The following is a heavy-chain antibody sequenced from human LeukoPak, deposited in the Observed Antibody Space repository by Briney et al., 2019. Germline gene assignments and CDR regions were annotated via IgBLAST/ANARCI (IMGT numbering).Heavy chain of an antibody. CDR2: ILYSGRT. CDR1: GGSISSSSYY. D-gene: IGHD6-19*01. J-gene: IGHJ4*02. V-gene: IGHV4-39*01. Sequence: SETLSLTCTVSGGSISSSSYYWGWIRQPPGKGLEWIGMILYSGRTYYNTSLKSRVTMDVDTSKDQFSLKLTSVSAADTAVYYCARLPVYSSGWQADFWGQRTLVTVSS. CDR3: ARLPVYSSGWQADF.